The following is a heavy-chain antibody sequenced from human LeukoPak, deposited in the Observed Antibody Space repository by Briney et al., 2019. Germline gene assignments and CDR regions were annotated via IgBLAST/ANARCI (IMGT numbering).Heavy chain of an antibody. D-gene: IGHD2-15*01. CDR3: ARVYCSGGSCYDASAAFDI. J-gene: IGHJ3*02. V-gene: IGHV3-23*01. Sequence: GGSLRLSCAASGFTFSNYAMNWVRQAPGNGLEWVSLISGSTGSTYYADSVKGRFTISRDNSKNTLYLQMNSLRAEDTAVYYCARVYCSGGSCYDASAAFDIWGQGTMVTVSS. CDR2: ISGSTGST. CDR1: GFTFSNYA.